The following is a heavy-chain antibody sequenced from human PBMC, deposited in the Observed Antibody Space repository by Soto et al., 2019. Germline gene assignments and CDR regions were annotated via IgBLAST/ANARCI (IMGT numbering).Heavy chain of an antibody. V-gene: IGHV3-11*06. D-gene: IGHD2-15*01. Sequence: GGSLRLSCAASGFTFSNYYMSWIRQSPGKGLEWVSYISSSSSYTNYADSVKGRFTISRDNAKNSLYLQMNSLRAEDTAVYYCARDLGYCSGGSCHGSYYGMDVWGQGTTVTVSS. CDR2: ISSSSSYT. J-gene: IGHJ6*02. CDR3: ARDLGYCSGGSCHGSYYGMDV. CDR1: GFTFSNYY.